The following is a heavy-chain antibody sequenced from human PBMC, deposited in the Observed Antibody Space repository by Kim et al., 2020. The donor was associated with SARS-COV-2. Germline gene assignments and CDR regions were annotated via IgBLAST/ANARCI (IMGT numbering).Heavy chain of an antibody. CDR1: GFTFDDYG. D-gene: IGHD3-10*01. V-gene: IGHV3-20*04. CDR2: LNWDGGTI. Sequence: GGSLRLSCAASGFTFDDYGMSWVRQAPGKGLEWVAGLNWDGGTIGYAESVKGRFIISRDNAKNSLYLLIHSLRAEDTAFYYCTRGFLLRGIEFDYWGQGIVVTVSS. CDR3: TRGFLLRGIEFDY. J-gene: IGHJ4*02.